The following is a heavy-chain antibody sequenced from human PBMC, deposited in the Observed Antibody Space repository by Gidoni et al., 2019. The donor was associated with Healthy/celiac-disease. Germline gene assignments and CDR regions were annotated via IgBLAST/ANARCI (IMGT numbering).Heavy chain of an antibody. CDR3: ARESYYYDSSGPHDY. D-gene: IGHD3-22*01. CDR1: GFTFSSYA. Sequence: QMQLVESGGGVVQSGRSLRLSCAASGFTFSSYAMHWVRQAPGKGLEWVAVISYNGSNKYYADSMKGRFTISRDNSKNTLYLQMNSLRAEDTAVYYCARESYYYDSSGPHDYWGQGTLVTVSS. J-gene: IGHJ4*02. V-gene: IGHV3-30-3*01. CDR2: ISYNGSNK.